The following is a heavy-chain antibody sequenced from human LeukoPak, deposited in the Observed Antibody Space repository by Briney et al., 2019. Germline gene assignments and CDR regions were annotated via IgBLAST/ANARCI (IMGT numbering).Heavy chain of an antibody. D-gene: IGHD3-22*01. CDR1: GYTFTSYG. CDR3: ARDWARYYDSSGYYEPPDY. CDR2: ISAYNVNT. J-gene: IGHJ4*02. Sequence: ASVKVSCKASGYTFTSYGICWVRQAPGQGLEWMGWISAYNVNTNYAQKLQGRVTVTTDTSTSTAYMELRSLRSDDTAVYYCARDWARYYDSSGYYEPPDYWGQGTLVTVSS. V-gene: IGHV1-18*01.